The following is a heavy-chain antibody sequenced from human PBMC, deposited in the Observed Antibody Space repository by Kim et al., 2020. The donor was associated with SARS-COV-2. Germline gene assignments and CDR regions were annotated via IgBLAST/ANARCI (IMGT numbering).Heavy chain of an antibody. D-gene: IGHD3-10*01. Sequence: SETLSLTCTVSGGSISSGDYYWSWIRQPPGKGLEWIGYIYYSGSTYYNPSLKSRVTISVDTSKNQFSLKLSSVTAADTAVYYCARVSGSGRWGGDWFDPWGQGTLVTVSS. CDR3: ARVSGSGRWGGDWFDP. V-gene: IGHV4-30-4*01. CDR2: IYYSGST. J-gene: IGHJ5*02. CDR1: GGSISSGDYY.